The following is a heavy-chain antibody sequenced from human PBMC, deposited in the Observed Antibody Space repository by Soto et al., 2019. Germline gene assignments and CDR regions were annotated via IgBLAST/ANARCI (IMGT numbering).Heavy chain of an antibody. CDR3: ARDQGANYDFWSGYAWFDP. V-gene: IGHV4-31*03. D-gene: IGHD3-3*01. CDR1: GGSISSGGYY. CDR2: IYYSGST. J-gene: IGHJ5*02. Sequence: QVQLQESGPGLVKPSQTLSLTCTVSGGSISSGGYYWRWIRQHPGKGLEWIGYIYYSGSTYYNPSRKSRVTISVDTSKHQFSLKLSSVTAAYTAVYYCARDQGANYDFWSGYAWFDPWGQGTLVTVSS.